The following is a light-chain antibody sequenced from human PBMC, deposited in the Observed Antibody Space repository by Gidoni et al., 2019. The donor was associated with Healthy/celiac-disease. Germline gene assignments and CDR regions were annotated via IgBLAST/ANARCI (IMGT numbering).Light chain of an antibody. CDR1: QSISSW. CDR2: KAS. CDR3: QQYNSYSWT. J-gene: IGKJ1*01. V-gene: IGKV1-5*03. Sequence: DRVTITCRASQSISSWLAWYQQKPGKAPKLLIYKASSLESGVPSRFSGSGSGTEFTLTISSLQPDDFATYYCQQYNSYSWTFXQXTKVEIK.